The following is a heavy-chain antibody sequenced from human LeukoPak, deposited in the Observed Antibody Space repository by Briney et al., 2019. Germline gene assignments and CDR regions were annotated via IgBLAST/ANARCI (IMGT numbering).Heavy chain of an antibody. Sequence: GSLRLSFAASGFTFSSYSMNWVRQAPGKGLEWVSSISSSSSYIYYADSVKGRFTISRDNAKNSLYLQMNSLRAEDTAVYYCARVGLYDSSGYYLIDYWGQGTLVTVSS. CDR3: ARVGLYDSSGYYLIDY. J-gene: IGHJ4*02. CDR1: GFTFSSYS. D-gene: IGHD3-22*01. V-gene: IGHV3-21*01. CDR2: ISSSSSYI.